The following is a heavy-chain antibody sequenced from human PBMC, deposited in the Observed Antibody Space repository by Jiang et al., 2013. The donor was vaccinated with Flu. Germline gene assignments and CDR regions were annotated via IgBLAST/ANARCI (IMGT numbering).Heavy chain of an antibody. Sequence: PGLVKPSETLSLTCTVSGGSISPYYWSWIRQPPGKGLEWIGEIYHSGSTKYNPSLKSRVTISVEKSKNLFSLKLTSVTAADTAVYYCARLGVGGFGEATWFDPWGQGTLVTVSS. V-gene: IGHV4-59*12. J-gene: IGHJ5*02. CDR3: ARLGVGGFGEATWFDP. D-gene: IGHD3-10*01. CDR2: IYHSGST. CDR1: GGSISPYY.